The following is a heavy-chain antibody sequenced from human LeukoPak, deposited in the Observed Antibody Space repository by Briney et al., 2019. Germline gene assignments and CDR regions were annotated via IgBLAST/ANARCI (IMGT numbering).Heavy chain of an antibody. V-gene: IGHV3-23*01. CDR3: ASSGDSGWYYDYYYGMDV. CDR1: GFTFSSYA. CDR2: ISGSVGST. Sequence: GGSLRLSCAASGFTFSSYAMSGVRQAPGKGLEGVSAISGSVGSTYYADSVKGRSTISRDNSKNTLYLQMNSLRAEDTAVYYCASSGDSGWYYDYYYGMDVWGQGTTVTVSS. J-gene: IGHJ6*02. D-gene: IGHD6-19*01.